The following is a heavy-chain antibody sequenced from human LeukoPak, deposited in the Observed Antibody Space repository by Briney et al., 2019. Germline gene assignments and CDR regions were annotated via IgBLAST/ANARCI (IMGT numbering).Heavy chain of an antibody. CDR3: ARDRGGYFDL. D-gene: IGHD4-17*01. CDR2: IFYSGST. V-gene: IGHV4-39*07. CDR1: GGSISSSYYY. J-gene: IGHJ2*01. Sequence: SETLSLTCTVSGGSISSSYYYWGWIRQPPGKGLEWIGSIFYSGSTNYNPSLKSRVTISVDTSKNQFSLKLSSVTAADTAMFYCARDRGGYFDLWGRGTLVTVSS.